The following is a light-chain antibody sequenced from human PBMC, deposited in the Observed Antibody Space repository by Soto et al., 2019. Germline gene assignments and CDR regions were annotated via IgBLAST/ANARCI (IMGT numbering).Light chain of an antibody. CDR1: QSISHY. Sequence: DIQMTQSPSSLSASVGERVTITCRASQSISHYLNLYLQKPGKALKLLIYGASRLQGGVPSRFSGDASGTDFSLTISSVQPEDFATYYCQQSYITPRTFGPGTKVDIK. J-gene: IGKJ3*01. V-gene: IGKV1-39*01. CDR3: QQSYITPRT. CDR2: GAS.